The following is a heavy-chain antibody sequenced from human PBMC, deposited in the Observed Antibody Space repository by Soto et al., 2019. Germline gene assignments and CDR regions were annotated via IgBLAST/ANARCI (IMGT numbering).Heavy chain of an antibody. CDR3: AKDGLRFLEWLLFRYYYYMDV. CDR2: ISYDGSNK. J-gene: IGHJ6*03. D-gene: IGHD3-3*01. CDR1: GFTFSSYG. V-gene: IGHV3-30*18. Sequence: PGGSLRLSCAASGFTFSSYGMHLVRQAPGKGLEWVAVISYDGSNKYYADSVKGRFTISRDNSKNTLYLQMNSLRAEDTAVYYCAKDGLRFLEWLLFRYYYYMDVWGKGTTVTVSS.